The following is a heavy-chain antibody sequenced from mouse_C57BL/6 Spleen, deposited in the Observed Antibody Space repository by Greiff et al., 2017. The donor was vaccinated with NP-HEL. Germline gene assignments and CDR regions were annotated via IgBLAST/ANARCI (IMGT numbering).Heavy chain of an antibody. V-gene: IGHV3-6*01. D-gene: IGHD1-2*01. CDR1: GYSITSGYY. Sequence: DVKLQESGPGLVKPSQSLSLTCSVSGYSITSGYYWNWIRQFPGNKLEWMGYISYDGSNNYNPSLKNRISITRDTSTNQFFLKLNSVTTEDTATYYCAREATHYFDYWGQGTTLTVSS. CDR2: ISYDGSN. J-gene: IGHJ2*01. CDR3: AREATHYFDY.